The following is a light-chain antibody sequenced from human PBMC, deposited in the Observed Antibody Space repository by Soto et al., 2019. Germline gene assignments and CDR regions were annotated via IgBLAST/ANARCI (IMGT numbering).Light chain of an antibody. CDR1: SSNSGAGYD. V-gene: IGLV1-40*01. CDR3: QSYDSSLSGGV. J-gene: IGLJ3*02. CDR2: GNS. Sequence: QSALTQPPSVSGAPGQRVTISCTGSSSNSGAGYDVHWYQQLPGTAPKLLIYGNSNRPSGVPDRFSGSKSGTSASLAITGLQAEDEADYYCQSYDSSLSGGVFGGGTKLTVL.